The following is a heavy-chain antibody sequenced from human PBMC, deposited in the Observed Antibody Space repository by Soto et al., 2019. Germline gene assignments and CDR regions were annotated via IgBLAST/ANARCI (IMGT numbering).Heavy chain of an antibody. CDR3: AREKEVDGFSSTPYYMDV. Sequence: EVQLVESGGGLVQPGGSLRLSCAASGFTFSSYWMHWVRQAPGKGLVWVSRINSDGSSTSYADSVKGRFTISRDNAKNTLYLQMNSLRAEDTAVYYCAREKEVDGFSSTPYYMDVWGKGTTVTVSS. CDR2: INSDGSST. D-gene: IGHD2-2*01. CDR1: GFTFSSYW. J-gene: IGHJ6*03. V-gene: IGHV3-74*01.